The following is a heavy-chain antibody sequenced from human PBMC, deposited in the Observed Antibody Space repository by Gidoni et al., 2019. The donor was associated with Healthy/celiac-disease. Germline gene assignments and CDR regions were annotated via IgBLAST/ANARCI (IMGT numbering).Heavy chain of an antibody. CDR2: IRGSGGST. J-gene: IGHJ6*03. Sequence: EVQLLESGGGLVQPGGSLRLSCAASGFPFSSYAMSWVRQAPGKGLELALAIRGSGGSTYDADPVKGRFTISRDNSKHTLYLQMNSLRAEDTAVYYCAKLKSDSSGYYYYYYYYMDVWGKGTTVTVSS. CDR1: GFPFSSYA. CDR3: AKLKSDSSGYYYYYYYYMDV. V-gene: IGHV3-23*01. D-gene: IGHD3-22*01.